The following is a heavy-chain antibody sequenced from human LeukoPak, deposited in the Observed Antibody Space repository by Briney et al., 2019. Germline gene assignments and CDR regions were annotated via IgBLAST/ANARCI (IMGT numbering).Heavy chain of an antibody. CDR2: IYPGDSDT. Sequence: PGKGLEWMGIIYPGDSDTKYSPPFRGQVTISADKSINTAYLQLRSLKASDTALYYCARLPYCGGDCFPNWFDPWGQGTLVTVSS. J-gene: IGHJ5*02. CDR3: ARLPYCGGDCFPNWFDP. D-gene: IGHD2-21*02. V-gene: IGHV5-51*01.